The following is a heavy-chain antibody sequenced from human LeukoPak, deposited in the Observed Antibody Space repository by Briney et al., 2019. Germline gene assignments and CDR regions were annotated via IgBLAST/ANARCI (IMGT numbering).Heavy chain of an antibody. D-gene: IGHD7-27*01. CDR3: ARGPPNWGMVGY. CDR2: MKSNNGHT. CDR1: GYSFTSNY. J-gene: IGHJ4*02. V-gene: IGHV1-8*02. Sequence: ASVKVSCKASGYSFTSNYIHWVRQATGQGLEWMGWMKSNNGHTGYARKFQGRVAMTRDTSISTAYMELSSLTFEDTAVYYCARGPPNWGMVGYWGQGTLVTVSS.